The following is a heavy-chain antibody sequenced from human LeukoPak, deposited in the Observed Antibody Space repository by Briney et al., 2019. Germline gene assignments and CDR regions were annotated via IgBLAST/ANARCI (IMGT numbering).Heavy chain of an antibody. Sequence: GGSLRLSCAASGFTFSSYSMNWVRLAPGKGLEWLSYITGGSTRLTYYADSVKGRFTISRDNAKNSLYLQMNSLRAEDTAVYYCARDFLVRDYSKTKYYYYYYMDVWGKGTTVTVSS. J-gene: IGHJ6*03. V-gene: IGHV3-48*04. CDR1: GFTFSSYS. CDR2: ITGGSTRLT. CDR3: ARDFLVRDYSKTKYYYYYYMDV. D-gene: IGHD4-17*01.